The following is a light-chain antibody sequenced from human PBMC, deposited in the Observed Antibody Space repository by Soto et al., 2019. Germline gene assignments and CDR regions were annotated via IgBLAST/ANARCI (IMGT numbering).Light chain of an antibody. CDR3: QQSNSFPLT. J-gene: IGKJ4*01. Sequence: DIQMTQSPSSVSASLAYRFAITCRASQGIRTWLAWYQQKPGKAPKVLIYAASSLQSGVPSRFSGSGSGTDFTLTISSLQPEDSATYYCQQSNSFPLTFGGGTKVDI. CDR1: QGIRTW. V-gene: IGKV1-12*01. CDR2: AAS.